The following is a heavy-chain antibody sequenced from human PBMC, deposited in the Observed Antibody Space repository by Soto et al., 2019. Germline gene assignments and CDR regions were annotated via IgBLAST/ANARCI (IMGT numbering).Heavy chain of an antibody. CDR3: ASHYDLWSGYLSPVDY. CDR1: GYTFSDYY. D-gene: IGHD3-3*01. V-gene: IGHV3-11*01. J-gene: IGHJ4*02. CDR2: IDTSSTKI. Sequence: QVQLVESGGDLVKPGGSLRLSCAASGYTFSDYYLSWIRQAPGKGLEWISYIDTSSTKIYYADSVKGRFTISGDNGKNSLFLEMNSLRVEDTAVYFCASHYDLWSGYLSPVDYWGQGTLVTVSS.